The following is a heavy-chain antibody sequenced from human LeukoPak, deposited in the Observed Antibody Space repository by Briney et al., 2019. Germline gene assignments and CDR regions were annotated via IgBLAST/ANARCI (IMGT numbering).Heavy chain of an antibody. CDR3: ARSIGYYDSSDYYPPRYYFDY. J-gene: IGHJ4*02. Sequence: GASVNVSCKASGDTSRSYIITWLRQAPGQGLEWMGRITPFLDLANYAQKFQGRVTITADKSTRTAYMELSSLRSEDSAVYYCARSIGYYDSSDYYPPRYYFDYWGQGTLVTVSS. V-gene: IGHV1-69*02. CDR2: ITPFLDLA. CDR1: GDTSRSYI. D-gene: IGHD3-22*01.